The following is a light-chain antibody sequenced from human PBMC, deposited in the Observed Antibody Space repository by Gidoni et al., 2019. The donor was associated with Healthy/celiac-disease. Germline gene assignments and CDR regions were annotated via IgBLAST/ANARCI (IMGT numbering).Light chain of an antibody. CDR2: GNS. V-gene: IGLV1-40*01. Sequence: QSVLTQPPSVSGAPGQRVNISCTGSSSNIGAGYDVHWYQQLPGTAPKLLIYGNSNRPSGVPDRFSGSKSGTSASLAITGLQAEDEADYYCQSYDSSLSGSKGVFGGGTKLTVL. J-gene: IGLJ2*01. CDR1: SSNIGAGYD. CDR3: QSYDSSLSGSKGV.